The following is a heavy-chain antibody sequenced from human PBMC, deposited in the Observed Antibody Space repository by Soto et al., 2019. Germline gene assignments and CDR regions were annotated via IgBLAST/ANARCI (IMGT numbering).Heavy chain of an antibody. D-gene: IGHD6-19*01. CDR2: IGTAGDT. CDR1: GFTFSTYD. J-gene: IGHJ4*02. Sequence: PGGSLRLSCAASGFTFSTYDMHWVRQVAGKGLEWVSAIGTAGDTHYSGSVKGRFTISRENAKSSLYLQMNSLRAEDTAVYYCARDPSGWGLDCWGQGTLVTVSS. CDR3: ARDPSGWGLDC. V-gene: IGHV3-13*01.